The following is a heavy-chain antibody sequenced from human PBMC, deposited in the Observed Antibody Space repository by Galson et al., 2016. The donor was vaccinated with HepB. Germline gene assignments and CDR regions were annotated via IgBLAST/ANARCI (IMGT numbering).Heavy chain of an antibody. D-gene: IGHD2-2*01. CDR3: ARLITRYCSGSTCTSHDINWFDP. V-gene: IGHV4-4*02. CDR2: IYQSGTT. Sequence: VRQPPGKGLEWIGEIYQSGTTNYNVSLKSRVTISVDKSRNQFSLKMNSVTVADTAVYYCARLITRYCSGSTCTSHDINWFDPWGQGTLVTVSS. J-gene: IGHJ5*02.